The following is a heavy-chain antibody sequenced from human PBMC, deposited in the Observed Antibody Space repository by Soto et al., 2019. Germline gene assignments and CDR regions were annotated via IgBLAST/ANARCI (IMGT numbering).Heavy chain of an antibody. J-gene: IGHJ5*02. Sequence: ASVKVSCKASGGTFSSYAISWVRQAPGQGLEWMGGIIPIFGTANYAQKFQGRVTITADESTSTAYMELSSLRSEDTAVYYCARRVDPWESYSRGAPNWFDPWGQGTLVTVSS. CDR1: GGTFSSYA. CDR2: IIPIFGTA. CDR3: ARRVDPWESYSRGAPNWFDP. D-gene: IGHD1-26*01. V-gene: IGHV1-69*13.